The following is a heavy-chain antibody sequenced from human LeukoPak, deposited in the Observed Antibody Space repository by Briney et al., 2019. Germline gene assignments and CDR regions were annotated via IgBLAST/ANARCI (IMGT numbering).Heavy chain of an antibody. J-gene: IGHJ4*02. D-gene: IGHD3-22*01. CDR2: ISAYNGNT. CDR1: GYTFTSYG. CDR3: ARDVAEYYDSSGYFH. V-gene: IGHV1-18*01. Sequence: ASVKVSCKASGYTFTSYGISWVRQPPGQGLEWMGWISAYNGNTNYAQKLQGRVTMTTDTSTSTAYMELRSLRSDDTAVYYCARDVAEYYDSSGYFHWGQGTLVTVSS.